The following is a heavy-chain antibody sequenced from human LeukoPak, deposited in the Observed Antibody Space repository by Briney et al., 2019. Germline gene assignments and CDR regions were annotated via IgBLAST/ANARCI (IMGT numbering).Heavy chain of an antibody. J-gene: IGHJ4*02. CDR3: ARGRPHGNDY. CDR1: GFTFSSYW. V-gene: IGHV3-74*01. D-gene: IGHD4-23*01. Sequence: GGSLRLYCAASGFTFSSYWMNWVRQAPGKGLVWVSRIASDGSSTTYADSVKGRFSISRDNAKNTLYLQMNSLRVEDTAVYYCARGRPHGNDYWGQGTLVTVPS. CDR2: IASDGSST.